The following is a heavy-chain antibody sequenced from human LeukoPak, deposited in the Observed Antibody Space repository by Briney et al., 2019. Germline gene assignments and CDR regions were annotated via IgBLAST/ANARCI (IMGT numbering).Heavy chain of an antibody. CDR1: GGSISSYY. CDR2: IYTSGST. J-gene: IGHJ4*02. V-gene: IGHV4-4*07. CDR3: ARGLDYGDYRIDY. D-gene: IGHD4-17*01. Sequence: KPSETLSLTCTVSGGSISSYYWNWIRQPAGKGLEWIGRIYTSGSTNYNPSLKSRVTMSVDTSKNQFSLKLSSVTAADTAVYYCARGLDYGDYRIDYWGQGTLVTVSS.